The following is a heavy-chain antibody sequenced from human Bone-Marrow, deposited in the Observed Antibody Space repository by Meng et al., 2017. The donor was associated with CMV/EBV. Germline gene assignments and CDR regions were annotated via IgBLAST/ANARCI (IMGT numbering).Heavy chain of an antibody. CDR3: ARDVDGVYY. CDR2: INHSGST. CDR1: GGSFSGYY. D-gene: IGHD5-12*01. V-gene: IGHV4-34*01. Sequence: SETLSLTCAVYGGSFSGYYWSWIRQPPGKGLEWIGEINHSGSTNYNPSLKSRVTISVDKSKNQFSLKLSSVTAADTAVYYCARDVDGVYYWGQGTLVTVSS. J-gene: IGHJ4*02.